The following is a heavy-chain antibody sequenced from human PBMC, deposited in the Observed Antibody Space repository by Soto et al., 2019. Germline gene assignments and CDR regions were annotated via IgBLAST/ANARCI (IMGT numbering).Heavy chain of an antibody. D-gene: IGHD1-1*01. J-gene: IGHJ4*02. V-gene: IGHV4-34*01. CDR2: INYSGST. CDR3: ARVDFPTTYYYDY. CDR1: GGSFNGYY. Sequence: ETLSLTCAVYGGSFNGYYWSWIRQPPGKGLQWIGEINYSGSTNYNPSLKSRVTMSVDTSKNQFSLKLTSVTAADTAVYYCARVDFPTTYYYDYWGQGTPVTVSS.